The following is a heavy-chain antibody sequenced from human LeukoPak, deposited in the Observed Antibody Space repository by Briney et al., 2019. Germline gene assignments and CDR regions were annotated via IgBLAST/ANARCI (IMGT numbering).Heavy chain of an antibody. J-gene: IGHJ5*02. CDR3: ATEAYCGGDCPRWFDP. Sequence: SVKVSCKASGGTFSSYTISWVRQAPGQGLEWMGRIIPILGIVNYAQKFQGRVTITADKSTSTAYMELSSLRSEDTAVYYCATEAYCGGDCPRWFDPWGQGTLVTVSS. D-gene: IGHD2-21*02. V-gene: IGHV1-69*02. CDR2: IIPILGIV. CDR1: GGTFSSYT.